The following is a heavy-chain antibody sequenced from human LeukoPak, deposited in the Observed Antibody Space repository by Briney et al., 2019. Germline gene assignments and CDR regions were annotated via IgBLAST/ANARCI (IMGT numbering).Heavy chain of an antibody. CDR3: ATDGDRYGYELDY. J-gene: IGHJ4*02. V-gene: IGHV1-24*01. CDR2: FDPEDGET. D-gene: IGHD5-18*01. Sequence: ASVKVSCKVSGYTLTELSMHWVRQAPGKGLEWKGGFDPEDGETINAQKFQGRVTMTEDTSTDTAYMELSSLRSEDTAVYYCATDGDRYGYELDYWGQGTLVTVSS. CDR1: GYTLTELS.